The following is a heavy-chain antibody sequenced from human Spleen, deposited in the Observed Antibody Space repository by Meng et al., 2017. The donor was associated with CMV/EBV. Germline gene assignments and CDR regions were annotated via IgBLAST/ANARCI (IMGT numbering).Heavy chain of an antibody. V-gene: IGHV4-39*07. CDR3: AREEGVPAAPFDY. Sequence: SVDTSKNQFSLKLSSVTAADTAVYYCAREEGVPAAPFDYWGQGTLVTVSS. J-gene: IGHJ4*02. D-gene: IGHD2-2*01.